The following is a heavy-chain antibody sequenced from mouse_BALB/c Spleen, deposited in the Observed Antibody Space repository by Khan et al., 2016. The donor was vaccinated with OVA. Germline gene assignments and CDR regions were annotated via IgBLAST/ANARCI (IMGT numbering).Heavy chain of an antibody. J-gene: IGHJ3*01. Sequence: VQLKESGPELMKPGASVKISCKASGYSFTSYYIHWVMESHGKSLEWIGYIDPFSGDTTYNQKFTGKATLTVDKSSSTAYILLSNLTSEDSAVYYCTRHGYVAWFTYWGQGTLVTVSA. V-gene: IGHV1S135*01. CDR3: TRHGYVAWFTY. CDR2: IDPFSGDT. CDR1: GYSFTSYY. D-gene: IGHD2-2*01.